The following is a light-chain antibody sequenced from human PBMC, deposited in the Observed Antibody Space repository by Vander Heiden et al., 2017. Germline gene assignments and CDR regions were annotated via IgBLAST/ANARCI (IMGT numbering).Light chain of an antibody. J-gene: IGKJ4*01. CDR3: QKSYGPPLT. Sequence: DIQMTQSPSSLSASIGDRVTITCRASQSISSYLNWYQQKPGKAPKLLISGASRLQSGVPSRFSGSGSGTEYTLTISSLQPEDSATYYCQKSYGPPLTFGGGTKVGIQ. V-gene: IGKV1-39*01. CDR1: QSISSY. CDR2: GAS.